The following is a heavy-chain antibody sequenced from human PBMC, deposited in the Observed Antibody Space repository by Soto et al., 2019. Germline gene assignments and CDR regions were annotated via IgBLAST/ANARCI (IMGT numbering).Heavy chain of an antibody. J-gene: IGHJ5*02. CDR2: ISGYNGNT. V-gene: IGHV1-18*04. CDR3: AREIRSGWANWFDP. Sequence: QVQLVQSGAEVKKPGASVKVSCKASGYTFHSYGISWVRQAPGQGLEWMGTISGYNGNTNYAQKRQGRVTMTTDTSTSTAYMELRSLRSDDTALYYCAREIRSGWANWFDPWGQGTLVTVSS. D-gene: IGHD6-19*01. CDR1: GYTFHSYG.